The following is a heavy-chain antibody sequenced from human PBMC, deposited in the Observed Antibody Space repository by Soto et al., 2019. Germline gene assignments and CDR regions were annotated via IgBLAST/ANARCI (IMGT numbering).Heavy chain of an antibody. V-gene: IGHV3-48*04. CDR3: ARGLRCSGGRCYYSFGY. CDR2: ISGSGATI. CDR1: GFTFNDYS. J-gene: IGHJ4*02. Sequence: PGGSLRLSCAASGFTFNDYSMNWVRQAPGKGLEWVSYISGSGATIYYADSVKGRFTISRDNAKNSLYLQMNSLTAEDTAVYYSARGLRCSGGRCYYSFGYWGQGTPVTVSS. D-gene: IGHD2-15*01.